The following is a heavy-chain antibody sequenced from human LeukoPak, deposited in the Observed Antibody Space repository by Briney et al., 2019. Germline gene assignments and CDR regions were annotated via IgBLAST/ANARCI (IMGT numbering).Heavy chain of an antibody. D-gene: IGHD5-12*01. V-gene: IGHV4-59*01. CDR3: ARGGHSGYDYSDC. Sequence: SETLSLTCTVSNGSISSYYWSWIRQPPGKGLEWIGYIYYSGSTNYNPSLNSRVTISVDTSKNQFSLKLSSVTAADTAVYYCARGGHSGYDYSDCWGQGTLVTVSS. CDR1: NGSISSYY. CDR2: IYYSGST. J-gene: IGHJ4*02.